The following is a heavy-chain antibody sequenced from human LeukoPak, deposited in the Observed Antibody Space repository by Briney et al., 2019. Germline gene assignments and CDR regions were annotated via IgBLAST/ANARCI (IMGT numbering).Heavy chain of an antibody. CDR3: ARGCNSGGGCYGFDN. Sequence: GGSLRLSCAASGFTFSSYSMNWVRQAPGKGLEWLSYISGSGSAIYADSVKGRFTMSRDNAKNSLYLQMNSLRAEDTAVYYCARGCNSGGGCYGFDNWGQGTLVTVSS. D-gene: IGHD2-15*01. CDR2: ISGSGSAI. J-gene: IGHJ4*02. V-gene: IGHV3-48*01. CDR1: GFTFSSYS.